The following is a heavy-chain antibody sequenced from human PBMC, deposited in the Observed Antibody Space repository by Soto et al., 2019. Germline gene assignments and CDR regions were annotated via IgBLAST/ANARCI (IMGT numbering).Heavy chain of an antibody. CDR2: ISSSGSTI. Sequence: HPGGSLRLSCAASGFSFSSHSMKWVRQAPGKGLEWVSYISSSGSTIYYADSVKGRFTISRDNAKNSLYLQMNSLRDDDTAVYYCARGRGYCGGTNCYLDYWGQGTVVTVSS. V-gene: IGHV3-48*02. CDR3: ARGRGYCGGTNCYLDY. CDR1: GFSFSSHS. J-gene: IGHJ4*02. D-gene: IGHD2-21*01.